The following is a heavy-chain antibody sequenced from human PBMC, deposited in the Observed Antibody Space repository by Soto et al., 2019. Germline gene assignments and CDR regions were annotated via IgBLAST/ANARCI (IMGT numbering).Heavy chain of an antibody. Sequence: GASVKVSCKASGGTFSSYAISWVRQAPGQGLEWMGGIIPIFGTANYAQKFQGRVTITADESTSTAYMELSSLRSEDTAVYYCARDGRSRYSDSSGYFDPTYYFDYWGQGTLVTVSS. V-gene: IGHV1-69*13. D-gene: IGHD3-22*01. CDR3: ARDGRSRYSDSSGYFDPTYYFDY. CDR1: GGTFSSYA. CDR2: IIPIFGTA. J-gene: IGHJ4*02.